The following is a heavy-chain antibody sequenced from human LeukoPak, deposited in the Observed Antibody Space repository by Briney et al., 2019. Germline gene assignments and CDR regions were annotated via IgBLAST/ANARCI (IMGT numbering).Heavy chain of an antibody. D-gene: IGHD6-13*01. V-gene: IGHV4-4*03. CDR1: GGSISSSNW. CDR3: ARESIAAAGTHFDY. Sequence: PGTLSLTCAVSGGSISSSNWWSWVRQPPGKGLEWIGEIYHSGSTNYNPSLKSRVTISVDKSKNQFSLKLSSVTAADTAVYYCARESIAAAGTHFDYWGQGTLVTVSS. CDR2: IYHSGST. J-gene: IGHJ4*02.